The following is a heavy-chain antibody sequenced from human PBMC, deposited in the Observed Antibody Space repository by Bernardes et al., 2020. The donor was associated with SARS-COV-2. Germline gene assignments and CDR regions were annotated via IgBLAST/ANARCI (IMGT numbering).Heavy chain of an antibody. Sequence: GGSLRLSCLASGFILSNYSMNWVRHAPGKGLEWVSSLDKTSTYIYYADSLKGRVTISRDNAKNSLYLQINSLRDEDTAVYYCAKGTRMGGAGYDYWGQGTLVTVSS. V-gene: IGHV3-21*06. J-gene: IGHJ4*02. CDR3: AKGTRMGGAGYDY. CDR2: LDKTSTYI. D-gene: IGHD6-13*01. CDR1: GFILSNYS.